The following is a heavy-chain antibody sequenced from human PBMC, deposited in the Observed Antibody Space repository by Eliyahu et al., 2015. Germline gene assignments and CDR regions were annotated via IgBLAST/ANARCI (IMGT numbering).Heavy chain of an antibody. Sequence: EVQLVESGGGLVQPGGSLRLSCAASGFTXSSXWMXWVRQAPGKGLXWVANIKQDGSEKYYVDSVKGRFTISRDNAKNSLYLQMNSLRAEDTAVYYCARDTYYYDSSGYKFDYWGQGTLVTVSS. J-gene: IGHJ4*02. D-gene: IGHD3-22*01. CDR3: ARDTYYYDSSGYKFDY. V-gene: IGHV3-7*01. CDR2: IKQDGSEK. CDR1: GFTXSSXW.